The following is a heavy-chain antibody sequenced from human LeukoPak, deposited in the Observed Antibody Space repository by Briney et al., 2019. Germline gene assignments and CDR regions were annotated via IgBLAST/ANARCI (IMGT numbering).Heavy chain of an antibody. CDR1: GGSISSYY. D-gene: IGHD3-10*01. J-gene: IGHJ5*02. Sequence: SETLSLTCTVSGGSISSYYWSWIRQPPGKGLEWIGYIYYSGSTNYNPSLKSRVTISVDTSKNQFSLKLSSVTAADTAVYYCARDLYGSGSYRWFDPWGQGTLVTISS. CDR3: ARDLYGSGSYRWFDP. V-gene: IGHV4-59*12. CDR2: IYYSGST.